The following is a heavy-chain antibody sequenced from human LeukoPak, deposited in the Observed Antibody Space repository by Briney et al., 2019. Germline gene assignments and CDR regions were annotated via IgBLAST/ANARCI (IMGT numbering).Heavy chain of an antibody. J-gene: IGHJ4*02. CDR2: ISYDGGNK. D-gene: IGHD3-10*01. Sequence: GGSLRLSCAASGFTFSDYGMHWVRQAPGKGLEWVALISYDGGNKFYADSVRDRFTISRDNSKNTLFLQMNSLRIEDTAVNYCAKVFEVRGARRPKDYWGQGTLVIVSS. CDR1: GFTFSDYG. V-gene: IGHV3-30*18. CDR3: AKVFEVRGARRPKDY.